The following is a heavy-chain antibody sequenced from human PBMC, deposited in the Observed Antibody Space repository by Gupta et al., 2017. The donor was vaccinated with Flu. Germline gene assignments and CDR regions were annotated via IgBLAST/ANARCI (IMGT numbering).Heavy chain of an antibody. CDR2: IYYSGST. D-gene: IGHD3-16*01. J-gene: IGHJ6*02. Sequence: QLQLQESGPGLVKPSETLSLTCTVSGGSISSSSYYWGWIRQPPGKGLEWIGSIYYSGSTYYNPSLKSRVTISVDTSKNQFSLKLSSVTAADTAVYYCARQGGKGRPQYGMDVWGQGTTVTVSS. CDR1: GGSISSSSYY. CDR3: ARQGGKGRPQYGMDV. V-gene: IGHV4-39*01.